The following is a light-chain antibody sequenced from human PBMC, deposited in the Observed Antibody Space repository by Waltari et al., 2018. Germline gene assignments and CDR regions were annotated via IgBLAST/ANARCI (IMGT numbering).Light chain of an antibody. V-gene: IGLV2-8*01. J-gene: IGLJ2*01. Sequence: QSALTQPPSASGSPGQSVTISCTGTSSAVGGSNFFSWYQHHPGKAPRLIIDEVSERPSGVPDRFSGSKSGNTASLTVSGLQAEDEADYYCSSYVANNNPVFGGGTKLTVL. CDR2: EVS. CDR1: SSAVGGSNF. CDR3: SSYVANNNPV.